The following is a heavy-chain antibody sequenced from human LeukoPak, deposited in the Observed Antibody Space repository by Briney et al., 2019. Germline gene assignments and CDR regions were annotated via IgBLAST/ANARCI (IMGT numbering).Heavy chain of an antibody. D-gene: IGHD3-3*01. CDR2: IIHTGRT. Sequence: SETLSLTCAVSGGVSFSDYYWTWIRQSPGKGLEWIGEIIHTGRTNYSPSLKSRLTISVNTSKNQFSLKLNSVTAADTAVYYCARGNRDFWSGYNWFDPWGQGTLVTVSS. CDR1: GGVSFSDYY. V-gene: IGHV4-34*01. J-gene: IGHJ5*02. CDR3: ARGNRDFWSGYNWFDP.